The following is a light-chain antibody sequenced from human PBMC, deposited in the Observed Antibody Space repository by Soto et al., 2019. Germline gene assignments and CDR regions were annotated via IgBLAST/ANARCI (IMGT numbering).Light chain of an antibody. CDR2: GTT. Sequence: QSVLTQPPSVSGAPGQTVTISCAGTSSNIGAGYDVHWYQHLSGRAPKLLMYGTTYRPSGAPDRFSGSKSGTSASLAITALHAEHDADYYYQSYDRGLTAYVFGTGTNLTVL. CDR3: QSYDRGLTAYV. J-gene: IGLJ1*01. V-gene: IGLV1-40*01. CDR1: SSNIGAGYD.